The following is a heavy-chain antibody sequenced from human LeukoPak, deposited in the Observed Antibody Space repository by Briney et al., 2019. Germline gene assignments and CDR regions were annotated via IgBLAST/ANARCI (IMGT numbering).Heavy chain of an antibody. V-gene: IGHV1-8*01. J-gene: IGHJ6*03. D-gene: IGHD6-13*01. CDR2: MNPNSGNT. CDR3: ARGDMAAVPGYYYYYMDV. CDR1: GYTFTIYD. Sequence: ASVKVSCKTSGYTFTIYDINWVRQAPGQGLEWMGRMNPNSGNTVYAQKFQGRVIMTRNTSKTTAYMEMSGLRSEDTAVYYCARGDMAAVPGYYYYYMDVWGKGTTVIVSS.